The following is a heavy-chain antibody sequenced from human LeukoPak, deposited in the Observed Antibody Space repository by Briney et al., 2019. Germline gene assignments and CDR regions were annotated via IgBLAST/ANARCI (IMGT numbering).Heavy chain of an antibody. CDR1: GGSISSYY. D-gene: IGHD2/OR15-2a*01. CDR2: IYYSGST. V-gene: IGHV4-59*08. CDR3: ARQKLLYYYYGMDV. Sequence: PSETLSLTCTVSGGSISSYYWSWIRQPPGKGLEWIGYIYYSGSTNYNPSLKSRVTILVDTSKNQFSLKLSSVTAADTAVYYCARQKLLYYYYGMDVWGQGTTVTVSS. J-gene: IGHJ6*02.